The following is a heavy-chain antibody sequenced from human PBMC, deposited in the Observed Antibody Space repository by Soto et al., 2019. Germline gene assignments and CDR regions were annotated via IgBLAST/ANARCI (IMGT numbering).Heavy chain of an antibody. CDR1: GDSVSSNSAA. J-gene: IGHJ6*02. CDR3: ARVFAPTWNQQDYYYYGMDV. CDR2: TYYRSKWYN. D-gene: IGHD1-1*01. V-gene: IGHV6-1*01. Sequence: SQTLSLTCAISGDSVSSNSAAWNWIRQSPSRGLEWLGRTYYRSKWYNDYAVSVKSRITINPDTSKNQFSLQLNSVTPEDTAVYYCARVFAPTWNQQDYYYYGMDVWGQGTTVTVSS.